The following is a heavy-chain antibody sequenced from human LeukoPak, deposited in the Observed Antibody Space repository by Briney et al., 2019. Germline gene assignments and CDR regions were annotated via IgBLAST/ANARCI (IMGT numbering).Heavy chain of an antibody. D-gene: IGHD3-10*01. CDR3: ATIGVRGVIITPAFDY. J-gene: IGHJ4*02. CDR2: INSDGSST. CDR1: GFTFSSYW. Sequence: GGSLRLSCAASGFTFSSYWMHWVRHAPGKGLVWVSRINSDGSSTSYADSVKGRFTISRDHAKNTLYLQMNSLRAENNTLNYCATIGVRGVIITPAFDYWGQGTLVTVSS. V-gene: IGHV3-74*01.